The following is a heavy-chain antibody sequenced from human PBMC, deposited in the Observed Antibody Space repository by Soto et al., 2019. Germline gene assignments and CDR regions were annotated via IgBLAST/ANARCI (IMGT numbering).Heavy chain of an antibody. J-gene: IGHJ4*02. Sequence: ASVKVSCKASGYTFTSCGISWVRQAPGQGLEWMGWISAYNGNTNYAQKLQGRVTMTTDTSTSTAYMELRSLRSDDTAVYYCASTIGYCSGGSCYSGDYWGQGTLVTVSS. CDR1: GYTFTSCG. D-gene: IGHD2-15*01. CDR2: ISAYNGNT. CDR3: ASTIGYCSGGSCYSGDY. V-gene: IGHV1-18*01.